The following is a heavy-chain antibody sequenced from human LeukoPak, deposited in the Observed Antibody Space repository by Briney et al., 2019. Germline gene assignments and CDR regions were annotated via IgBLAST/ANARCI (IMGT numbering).Heavy chain of an antibody. CDR1: GFTFSSYG. D-gene: IGHD6-13*01. J-gene: IGHJ4*02. Sequence: GGSLRLSCAASGFTFSSYGMHWVRQAPGKGLEWVAFIRYDGSNKYYADSVKGRFTISRDNSKNTLYLQMNSLRAEDTAVYYCAKGLKQQRTIDYWGQGTLVTVSS. CDR2: IRYDGSNK. V-gene: IGHV3-30*02. CDR3: AKGLKQQRTIDY.